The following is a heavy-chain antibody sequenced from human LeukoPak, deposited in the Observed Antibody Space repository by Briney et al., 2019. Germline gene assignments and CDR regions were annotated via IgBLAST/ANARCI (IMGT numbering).Heavy chain of an antibody. V-gene: IGHV3-23*01. Sequence: PGGSLRLSCAASGFTFSSYAMSWVRQAPGKGLEWVSAISGSGGSTYYADSGKGRFTISRDNSKNTLYLQMNSLRAEDTAVYYCAKVPGRYFDWLSGNWFDPWGQGTLVTVSS. J-gene: IGHJ5*02. CDR3: AKVPGRYFDWLSGNWFDP. CDR2: ISGSGGST. D-gene: IGHD3-9*01. CDR1: GFTFSSYA.